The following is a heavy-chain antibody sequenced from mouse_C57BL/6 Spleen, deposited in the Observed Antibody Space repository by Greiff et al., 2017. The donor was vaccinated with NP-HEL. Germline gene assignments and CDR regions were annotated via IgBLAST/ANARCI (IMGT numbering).Heavy chain of an antibody. V-gene: IGHV1-62-2*01. CDR3: ERHEGYDYDRDYYAMDY. CDR2: FEPGSGSI. Sequence: VKLQQSGAELVKPGASVKLSCKASGYTFTEYTIHWVKQRSGQGLEWIGWFEPGSGSIKYNEKFKDNTKLTAVKYSSSVYMELSRLTSEDSAVYLCERHEGYDYDRDYYAMDYWGQGTSVTVSS. J-gene: IGHJ4*01. CDR1: GYTFTEYT. D-gene: IGHD2-4*01.